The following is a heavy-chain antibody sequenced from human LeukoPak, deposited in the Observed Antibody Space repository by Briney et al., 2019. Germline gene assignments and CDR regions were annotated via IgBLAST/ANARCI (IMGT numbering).Heavy chain of an antibody. J-gene: IGHJ4*02. V-gene: IGHV3-49*04. D-gene: IGHD5-24*01. CDR2: IRSKAYGGTT. CDR1: GFTFGDYA. CDR3: TRVREARWLQEYYFDY. Sequence: GGSLRLSCTASGFTFGDYAMSWVRQAPGKGLEWVGFIRSKAYGGTTEYAASVKGRFTISRDDSKSIAYLQMNSLKTEDTAVYYCTRVREARWLQEYYFDYWGQGTLVTVSS.